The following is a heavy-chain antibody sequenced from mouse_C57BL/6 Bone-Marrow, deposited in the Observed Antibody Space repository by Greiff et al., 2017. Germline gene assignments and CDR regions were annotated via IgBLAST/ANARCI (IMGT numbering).Heavy chain of an antibody. CDR2: IDPSDSET. V-gene: IGHV1-52*01. Sequence: QVQLQQPGAELVRPGSSVKLSCKASGYTFTSYWMHWVKQRPIQGLEWIGNIDPSDSETHYNQKFKDKATLTVDKSSSTAYMQLSSLTSADSAVYYCARHYSNYEWYFDVWGTGATVTVSS. CDR1: GYTFTSYW. CDR3: ARHYSNYEWYFDV. J-gene: IGHJ1*03. D-gene: IGHD2-5*01.